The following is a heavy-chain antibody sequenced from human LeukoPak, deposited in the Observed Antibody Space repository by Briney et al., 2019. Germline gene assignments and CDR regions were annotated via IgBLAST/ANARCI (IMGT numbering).Heavy chain of an antibody. CDR3: ARPRGEGYFDY. J-gene: IGHJ4*02. CDR2: MYSSGST. CDR1: GGSIFSFSYY. D-gene: IGHD3-16*01. V-gene: IGHV4-61*02. Sequence: SETLSLTCTASGGSIFSFSYYWSWIRQPAVKGLEWIGRMYSSGSTTYNPSLTGRVTISGDTSKNQFSLKLTSVTAADTAVYFCARPRGEGYFDYWGQGTLVTVSS.